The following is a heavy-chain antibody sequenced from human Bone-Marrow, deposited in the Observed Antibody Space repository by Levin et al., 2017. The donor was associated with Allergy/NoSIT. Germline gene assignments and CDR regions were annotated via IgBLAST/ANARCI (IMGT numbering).Heavy chain of an antibody. Sequence: GGSLRLSCAASGFTFNSYWMTWVRQAPGKGLEWVANIRENGNEMHYLDSVKGRFTISRDNAKNSLYLQMDNLSAEDTGVYYCARDVWFGELANNDAFDSWGQGTMVTVSS. CDR1: GFTFNSYW. CDR2: IRENGNEM. D-gene: IGHD3-10*01. V-gene: IGHV3-7*01. J-gene: IGHJ3*01. CDR3: ARDVWFGELANNDAFDS.